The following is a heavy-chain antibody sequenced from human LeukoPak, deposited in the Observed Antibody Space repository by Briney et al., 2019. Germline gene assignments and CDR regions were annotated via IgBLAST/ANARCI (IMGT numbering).Heavy chain of an antibody. D-gene: IGHD3-22*01. V-gene: IGHV3-23*01. Sequence: PGGSLRLSCAASGFTFSSYAMRGVRQAPGKGLEWVSAISGSGGSTYYADSVKGRFTISRDNSKNTLCLQMNSLRAEDTAVYYCARDSGNHYYDSSEIDYWGQGTLVTVSS. CDR3: ARDSGNHYYDSSEIDY. J-gene: IGHJ4*02. CDR2: ISGSGGST. CDR1: GFTFSSYA.